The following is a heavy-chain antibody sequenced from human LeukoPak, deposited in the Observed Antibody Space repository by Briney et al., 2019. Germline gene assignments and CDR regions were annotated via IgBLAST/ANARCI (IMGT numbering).Heavy chain of an antibody. CDR3: AKAMSTDHYDSKGFYRVDFDS. J-gene: IGHJ4*02. CDR2: LGNSGGSGGTT. CDR1: GFTFSTYA. V-gene: IGHV3-23*01. Sequence: PGGSLRLSCAASGFTFSTYAMSWVRQAPGKGLEWVSPLGNSGGSGGTTYFADSVKGRFSISRDNSKSTLYLQLSSLTAEDTAVYYCAKAMSTDHYDSKGFYRVDFDSWGQGTLVTVSS. D-gene: IGHD3-22*01.